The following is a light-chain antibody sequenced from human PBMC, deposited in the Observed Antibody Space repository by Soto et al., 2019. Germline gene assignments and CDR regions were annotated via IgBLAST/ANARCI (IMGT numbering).Light chain of an antibody. V-gene: IGKV1-39*01. CDR1: QSLNNY. CDR2: AAS. CDR3: QQSYNTPWT. J-gene: IGKJ1*01. Sequence: DIQMTQSPSSLSAFVGDRVTITCRASQSLNNYLNWYQQKPGKAPKLLIYAASSLQSGVPSRFSGSGSGTDFTLTISSLQPEDFATYYCQQSYNTPWTFGQGTKVEIK.